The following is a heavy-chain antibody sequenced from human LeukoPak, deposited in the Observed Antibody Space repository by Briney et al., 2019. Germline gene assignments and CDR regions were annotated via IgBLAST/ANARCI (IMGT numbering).Heavy chain of an antibody. V-gene: IGHV4-38-2*02. Sequence: SETLSLTCTVSGYSISSGYHWGWIRQPPGKGLEWIGSIYHSGSTYYNPSLKSRVTISVDTSKNQFSLKLSSVTAADTAVYYCARHLPYSWFGELSDWGQGTLVTVSS. CDR3: ARHLPYSWFGELSD. J-gene: IGHJ4*02. CDR1: GYSISSGYH. CDR2: IYHSGST. D-gene: IGHD3-10*01.